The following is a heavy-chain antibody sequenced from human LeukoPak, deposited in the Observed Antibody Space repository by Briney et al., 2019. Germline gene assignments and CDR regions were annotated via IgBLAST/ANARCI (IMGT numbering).Heavy chain of an antibody. Sequence: GDSLKISCKGSGYDFTNYWIGWVRQIPGKGLEWMGIIYPGDSDTRYSPSFQGQVTISADKSISTAYLQWNSLKASDTAMYYCARSLGTGSYYFDYWGQGTLVTVSS. V-gene: IGHV5-51*01. J-gene: IGHJ4*02. D-gene: IGHD3/OR15-3a*01. CDR1: GYDFTNYW. CDR3: ARSLGTGSYYFDY. CDR2: IYPGDSDT.